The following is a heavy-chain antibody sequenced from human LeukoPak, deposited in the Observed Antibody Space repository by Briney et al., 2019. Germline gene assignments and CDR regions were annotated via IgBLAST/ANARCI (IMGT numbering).Heavy chain of an antibody. CDR1: GDSISSSSYF. CDR2: IYFSGST. V-gene: IGHV4-39*07. D-gene: IGHD6-19*01. CDR3: ARGAGPPWFDP. Sequence: SETLSLTCNVSGDSISSSSYFWGWIRQSPGKGLEWIASIYFSGSTFYNPSLRSRATISVDTSRNQFSMNLNSVTAADTAVYYCARGAGPPWFDPWGQGTLVTVSS. J-gene: IGHJ5*02.